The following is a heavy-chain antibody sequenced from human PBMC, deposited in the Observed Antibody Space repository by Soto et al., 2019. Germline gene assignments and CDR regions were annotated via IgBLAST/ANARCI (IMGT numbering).Heavy chain of an antibody. CDR3: ARVRGSYFSYLDD. V-gene: IGHV1-3*01. D-gene: IGHD1-26*01. Sequence: QVQLVQSGAEVKKPGASVKVSCKASGYTFTSYAMHWVRQAPGQRLEWMGWINAGNGNTKYSQKFQGRVTITRDTSASTAYMELSSLRSEDTAVYYCARVRGSYFSYLDDWGQGTLVTVSS. CDR1: GYTFTSYA. CDR2: INAGNGNT. J-gene: IGHJ4*02.